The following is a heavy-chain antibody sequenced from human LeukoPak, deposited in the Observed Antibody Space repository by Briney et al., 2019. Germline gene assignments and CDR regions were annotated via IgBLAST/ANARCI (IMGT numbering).Heavy chain of an antibody. Sequence: GGSLRLSCAASGFTFSDYYMSWIRQAPGKGLEWVSYISSSGSTIYYADSVKGRFTISRDNAKNSLYLQMNSLRAEDTAVYYCARGDNLANSSSRPYYYYYYMDVWGKGTTVTVSS. J-gene: IGHJ6*03. V-gene: IGHV3-11*04. CDR1: GFTFSDYY. CDR3: ARGDNLANSSSRPYYYYYYMDV. CDR2: ISSSGSTI. D-gene: IGHD6-6*01.